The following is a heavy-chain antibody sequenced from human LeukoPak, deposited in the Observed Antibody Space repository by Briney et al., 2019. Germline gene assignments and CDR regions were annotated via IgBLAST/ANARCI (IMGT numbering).Heavy chain of an antibody. CDR3: SSQIWLGELFAHY. Sequence: PGGSLRLSCAASGFTFSSYWIHWVRQARGKGLVWVSRINSDGSTTNYADSVKGRFTISRDNAKNTLYLQMNSLRAEDTAVYYCSSQIWLGELFAHYWGQGTMVTVSS. CDR2: INSDGSTT. CDR1: GFTFSSYW. D-gene: IGHD3-10*01. J-gene: IGHJ4*02. V-gene: IGHV3-74*01.